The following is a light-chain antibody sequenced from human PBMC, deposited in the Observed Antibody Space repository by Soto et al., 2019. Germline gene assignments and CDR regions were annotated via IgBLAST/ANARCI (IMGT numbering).Light chain of an antibody. CDR2: DAS. J-gene: IGKJ5*01. CDR1: QSVSRN. Sequence: EIVLNQSPATLSLSPGERATLSCRASQSVSRNLAWYQQNPGQTPRLLFYDASNGSTGIPARFSGSGTGTDFTLTISRLEPEDFAIYYCQRRGTFGQGTRLEIK. V-gene: IGKV3-11*01. CDR3: QRRGT.